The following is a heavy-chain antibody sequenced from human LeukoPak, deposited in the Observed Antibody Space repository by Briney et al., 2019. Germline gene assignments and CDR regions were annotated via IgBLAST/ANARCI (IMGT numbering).Heavy chain of an antibody. J-gene: IGHJ4*02. D-gene: IGHD4-11*01. Sequence: GGSLRLSCAASGFTFSTYWMSWVRQAPGKGLEWVANIKQDGSEKNYVDSVKGRFTISRDDAKNSLYLQMNTLRAEDTAVYYCARDRYDYSNLRYFDYWGQGTLVTVSS. V-gene: IGHV3-7*01. CDR1: GFTFSTYW. CDR2: IKQDGSEK. CDR3: ARDRYDYSNLRYFDY.